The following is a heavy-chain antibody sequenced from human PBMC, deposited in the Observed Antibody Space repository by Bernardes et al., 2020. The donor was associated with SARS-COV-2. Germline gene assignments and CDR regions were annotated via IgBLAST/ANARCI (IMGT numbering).Heavy chain of an antibody. CDR1: GYTFTSYG. CDR2: ISAYNGNT. V-gene: IGHV1-18*01. D-gene: IGHD3-3*01. Sequence: ASVKVSCKASGYTFTSYGISWVRQAPGQGLEWMGWISAYNGNTNYAQKLQGRVTMTTDTSTSTAYMELRSLRSDDTAVYYCAGGGAHDCWTSVFYYYYGMDVWGQGTTVTVSS. CDR3: AGGGAHDCWTSVFYYYYGMDV. J-gene: IGHJ6*02.